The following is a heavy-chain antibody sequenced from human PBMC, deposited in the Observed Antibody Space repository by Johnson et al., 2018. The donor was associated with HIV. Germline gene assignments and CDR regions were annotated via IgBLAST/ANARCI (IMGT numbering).Heavy chain of an antibody. V-gene: IGHV3-53*01. D-gene: IGHD4-17*01. CDR3: ARLFYGDDAFDI. J-gene: IGHJ3*02. CDR2: IYSGGST. CDR1: GFTVISNY. Sequence: VQLVESGGGVVQPGRSLRLSCAASGFTVISNYMTWVRQIPGKGLEWVSVIYSGGSTYYADSVKGRFTISRDNSKNTLYLQMNSLRAEDTAVYYCARLFYGDDAFDIWGQGTMVTVSS.